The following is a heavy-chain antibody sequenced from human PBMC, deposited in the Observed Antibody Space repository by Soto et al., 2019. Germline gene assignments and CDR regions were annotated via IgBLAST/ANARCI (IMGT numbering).Heavy chain of an antibody. J-gene: IGHJ3*02. CDR1: VFTVSSYG. V-gene: IGHV3-33*01. CDR3: ARDHGPDAFDI. Sequence: GGALRLSCAAPVFTVSSYGMHWVRQAPGKGLEWVAVIWYDGSNKYYADSVKGRFTISRDNSKNTLYLQMNSLRAEDTAVYYCARDHGPDAFDIWGQGTMVTVSS. CDR2: IWYDGSNK.